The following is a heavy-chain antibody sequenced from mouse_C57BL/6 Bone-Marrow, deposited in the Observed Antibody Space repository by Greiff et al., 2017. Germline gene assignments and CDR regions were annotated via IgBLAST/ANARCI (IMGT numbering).Heavy chain of an antibody. CDR3: VRCGSYYGNFYWYFDV. CDR2: IRSKSNNYAT. CDR1: GFSFNTYA. D-gene: IGHD2-1*01. J-gene: IGHJ1*03. Sequence: EVKLMESGGGLVQPKGSLKLSCAASGFSFNTYAMNWVRQAPGKGLEWVARIRSKSNNYATYYADSVKDRFTISRDDSESMLYLQMNNLKTEDTAMYYCVRCGSYYGNFYWYFDVWGTGTTVTVSS. V-gene: IGHV10-1*01.